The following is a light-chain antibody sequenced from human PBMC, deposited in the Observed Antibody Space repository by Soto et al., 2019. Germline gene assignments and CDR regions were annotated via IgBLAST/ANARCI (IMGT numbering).Light chain of an antibody. Sequence: EVVLTQSPGTLSLSPGERATISCRASQSVSSYLAWYQQKPGQAPRLLISDASNRATGIPARFSGSGSGTDFTLTVSSLEPEDFAVYYCQQRRDWPLTFGGGTKVEI. CDR2: DAS. CDR1: QSVSSY. CDR3: QQRRDWPLT. V-gene: IGKV3-11*01. J-gene: IGKJ4*01.